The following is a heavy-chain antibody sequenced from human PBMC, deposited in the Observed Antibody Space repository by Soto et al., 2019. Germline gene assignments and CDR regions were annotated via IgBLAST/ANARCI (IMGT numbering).Heavy chain of an antibody. J-gene: IGHJ4*02. CDR2: ISYNSTSK. CDR3: ARQLVRPYFDY. D-gene: IGHD2-8*01. V-gene: IGHV3-30-3*01. Sequence: GGSLRLSCAASGFTFDDYAMHWVRQAPGKGLEWVAVISYNSTSKYYADSVRGRFTISRDNSIHTLSLQMNSLSADDTAVYYCARQLVRPYFDYWGQGILVTVSS. CDR1: GFTFDDYA.